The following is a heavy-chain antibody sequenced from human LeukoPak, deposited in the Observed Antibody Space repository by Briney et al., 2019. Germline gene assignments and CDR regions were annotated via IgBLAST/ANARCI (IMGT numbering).Heavy chain of an antibody. V-gene: IGHV1-46*01. CDR3: TVRGVIIRTPYYYYMDV. Sequence: ASVKVSCKASGYTFTSYYMHWVRQAPGQGLEWMGIINPSGGSTSYAQKFQGRVTMTRDMSTSTVYMELSSLRSEDTAVYYCTVRGVIIRTPYYYYMDVWGKGTTVTISS. CDR2: INPSGGST. CDR1: GYTFTSYY. J-gene: IGHJ6*03. D-gene: IGHD3-10*01.